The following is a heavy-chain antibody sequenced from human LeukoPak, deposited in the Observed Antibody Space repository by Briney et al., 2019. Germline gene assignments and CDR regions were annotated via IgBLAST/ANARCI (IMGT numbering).Heavy chain of an antibody. J-gene: IGHJ3*02. CDR3: TRGYSTVSIYAFDI. CDR1: GSTFSDHY. CDR2: TGNKANSYTT. D-gene: IGHD5-12*01. V-gene: IGHV3-72*01. Sequence: GGSLRLFCAASGSTFSDHYMDWVRQAPGKGLEWVGRTGNKANSYTTEYAASVKGRFIISRDDSKNSLYLQMNSLKTEDTALYYCTRGYSTVSIYAFDIWGQGTMVTVSS.